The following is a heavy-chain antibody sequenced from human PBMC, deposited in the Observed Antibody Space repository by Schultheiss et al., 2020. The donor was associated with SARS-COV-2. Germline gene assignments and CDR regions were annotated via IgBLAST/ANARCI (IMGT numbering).Heavy chain of an antibody. D-gene: IGHD2-2*01. V-gene: IGHV3-7*01. J-gene: IGHJ4*02. CDR2: IKQDGSEK. Sequence: GGSLRLSCAASGFTFSSYWMSWVRQAPGKGLEWVANIKQDGSEKYYVDSVKGRFTISRDNTKNMLYVQMNSLRAEDTAVYYCAKDALRYCSSTSCLPGYWGQGTLVTVSS. CDR3: AKDALRYCSSTSCLPGY. CDR1: GFTFSSYW.